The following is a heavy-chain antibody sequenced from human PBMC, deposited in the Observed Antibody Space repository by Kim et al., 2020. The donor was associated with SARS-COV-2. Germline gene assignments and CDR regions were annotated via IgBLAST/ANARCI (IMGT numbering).Heavy chain of an antibody. V-gene: IGHV1-18*01. CDR2: ISAYNGNT. CDR1: GYTFTSYG. J-gene: IGHJ5*02. D-gene: IGHD3-10*01. Sequence: ASVKVSCKASGYTFTSYGISWVRQAPGQGLEWMGWISAYNGNTNYAQKLQGRVTMTTDTSTSTAYMELRSLRSDDTAVYYCARDRARGVYSSWFDPWGQGTLVTVSS. CDR3: ARDRARGVYSSWFDP.